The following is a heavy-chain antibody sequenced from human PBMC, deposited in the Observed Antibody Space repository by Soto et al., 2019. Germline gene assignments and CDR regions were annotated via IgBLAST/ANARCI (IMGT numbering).Heavy chain of an antibody. CDR1: GGTLNSYG. CDR2: IIPLYGTV. D-gene: IGHD3-10*01. Sequence: VKVACKASGGTLNSYGITCVRQAPGQGLDWMGVIIPLYGTVNYAQEFQGRVSITVDKSTSTAYMDLNSLRSGDTEVYYCARVRVIRGVITSHFGLWGQGTMVNVS. V-gene: IGHV1-69*06. J-gene: IGHJ4*02. CDR3: ARVRVIRGVITSHFGL.